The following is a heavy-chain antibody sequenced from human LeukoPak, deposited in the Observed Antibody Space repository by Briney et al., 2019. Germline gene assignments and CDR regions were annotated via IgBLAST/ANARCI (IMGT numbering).Heavy chain of an antibody. D-gene: IGHD1-26*01. Sequence: GGSLRLSCEASGFAFSSCAMSWVRQATGKGLEWVSAIGVAANTFYSGSVKGRFTISRENAKNSLYLLMTSLRAEDTAVYYCARQNTPHGNFDYWGQGILVTVSS. CDR1: GFAFSSCA. CDR3: ARQNTPHGNFDY. CDR2: IGVAANT. J-gene: IGHJ4*02. V-gene: IGHV3-13*01.